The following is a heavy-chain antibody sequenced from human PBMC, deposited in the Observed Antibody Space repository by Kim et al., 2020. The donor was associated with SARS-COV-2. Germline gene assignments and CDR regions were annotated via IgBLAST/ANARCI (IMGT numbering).Heavy chain of an antibody. CDR3: ARAQVGSSWYYYKPFDY. CDR2: INHSGST. Sequence: SETLSLTCAVYGGSFSGYYWSWIRQPPGKGLEWIGEINHSGSTNYNPSLKSRVTISVDTSKNQFSLKLSSVTAADTAVYYCARAQVGSSWYYYKPFDYWGQGTLVTVSS. V-gene: IGHV4-34*01. D-gene: IGHD6-13*01. J-gene: IGHJ4*02. CDR1: GGSFSGYY.